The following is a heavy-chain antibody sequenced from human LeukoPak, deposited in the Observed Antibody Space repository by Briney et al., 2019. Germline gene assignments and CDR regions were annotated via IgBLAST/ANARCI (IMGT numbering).Heavy chain of an antibody. CDR1: GGTFSSYA. V-gene: IGHV1-69*04. CDR2: IIPILNIA. CDR3: AREVDYGGSTTVDY. Sequence: SVKVSCKASGGTFSSYAITWVRQAPGQGLEWMGRIIPILNIANYAQKFQGRVTITADKSTSTAYMELSSLRSEDTAVFYCAREVDYGGSTTVDYWGQGTLVTVSS. D-gene: IGHD4-23*01. J-gene: IGHJ4*02.